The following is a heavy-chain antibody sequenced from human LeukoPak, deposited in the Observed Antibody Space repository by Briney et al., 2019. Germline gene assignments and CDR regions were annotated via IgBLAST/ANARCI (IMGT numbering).Heavy chain of an antibody. V-gene: IGHV6-1*01. J-gene: IGHJ6*02. CDR1: GDSVSSDSAL. Sequence: SQTLSLTCAISGDSVSSDSALWNWIRQSPSRRLEWLGRTCYRSKWYNDYAVSVKSRITINPDTSKNQFSLHLNSVTPEDTAVYYCARGQVGAHFGDYDYYYGMDVWGQGTTVTVSS. D-gene: IGHD4-17*01. CDR2: TCYRSKWYN. CDR3: ARGQVGAHFGDYDYYYGMDV.